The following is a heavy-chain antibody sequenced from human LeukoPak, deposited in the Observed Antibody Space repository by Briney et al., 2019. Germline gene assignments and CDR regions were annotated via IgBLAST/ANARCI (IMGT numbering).Heavy chain of an antibody. J-gene: IGHJ4*02. CDR3: ARGRPHGNDY. Sequence: GGPLRLSCAASGFTFSSYWMNWVRQAPGKGLVWVSRIASDGSSTTYADSVKGRFSISRDNAKNTLYLQMNSLRVEDTAVYYCARGRPHGNDYWGQGTLVTVSS. CDR2: IASDGSST. D-gene: IGHD4-23*01. V-gene: IGHV3-74*01. CDR1: GFTFSSYW.